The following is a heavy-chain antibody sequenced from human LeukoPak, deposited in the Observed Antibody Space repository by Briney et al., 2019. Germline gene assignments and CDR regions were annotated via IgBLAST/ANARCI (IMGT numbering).Heavy chain of an antibody. V-gene: IGHV4-4*07. CDR1: GGSISSYY. Sequence: ASETLSLTCTVSGGSISSYYWSWIRQPAGKGLEWIGRIYTSGSTNYNPSLESRVTMSVDTSKNQFSLKLSSVTAADTAVYYCAREWVYYDSSGYYYPNAFDIWGQGTMVTVSS. CDR3: AREWVYYDSSGYYYPNAFDI. D-gene: IGHD3-22*01. CDR2: IYTSGST. J-gene: IGHJ3*02.